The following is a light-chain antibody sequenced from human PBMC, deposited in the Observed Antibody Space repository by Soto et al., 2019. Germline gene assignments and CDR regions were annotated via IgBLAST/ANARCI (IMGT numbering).Light chain of an antibody. CDR3: AAWDDSLNGVV. Sequence: QPVLTQPPSASGTPGQRVTIACSGSSSNIGSTTVKWYQQLPGTAPKLLIYNNNQRPSGVPDRFSGSESGTSASLAISGLQSEDEADYYCAAWDDSLNGVVFGGGTKLTVL. CDR1: SSNIGSTT. J-gene: IGLJ3*02. V-gene: IGLV1-44*01. CDR2: NNN.